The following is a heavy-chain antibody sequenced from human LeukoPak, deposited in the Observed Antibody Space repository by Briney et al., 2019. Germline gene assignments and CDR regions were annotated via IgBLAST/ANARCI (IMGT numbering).Heavy chain of an antibody. D-gene: IGHD1-1*01. J-gene: IGHJ4*02. CDR3: AKERYTAFYYFDY. CDR1: GFTFSSYG. Sequence: GGSLRLSCAASGFTFSSYGMHWARQAPGKGLEWVAVISYDGSNKYYADSVKGRFTISRDNSKNTLYLQMNSLRAEDTAVYYCAKERYTAFYYFDYWGQGTLVTVSS. V-gene: IGHV3-30*18. CDR2: ISYDGSNK.